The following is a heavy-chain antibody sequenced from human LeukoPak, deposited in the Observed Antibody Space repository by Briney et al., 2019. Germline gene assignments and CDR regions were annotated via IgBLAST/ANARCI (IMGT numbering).Heavy chain of an antibody. D-gene: IGHD2-2*01. CDR1: GYTFTGYY. CDR2: INPNSGGT. Sequence: ASVKVSCKASGYTFTGYYMHWVRQAPGQGLEWMGRINPNSGGTNYAQKFQVRVTMTRDTSISTAYMELSKLRSDDTAVYYCARDAGDIVVVPAAFQHWGQGTLVTVSS. CDR3: ARDAGDIVVVPAAFQH. J-gene: IGHJ1*01. V-gene: IGHV1-2*06.